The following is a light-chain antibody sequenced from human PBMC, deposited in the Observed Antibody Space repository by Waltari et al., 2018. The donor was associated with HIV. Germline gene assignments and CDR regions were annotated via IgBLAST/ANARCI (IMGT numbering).Light chain of an antibody. Sequence: EIVLTQSPGTLFLSPGERATLSCRASQSVSSSYLARYQQKPGQAPRLLIYGASSRATGIPDRFSGSGSGTDFTLTISRLEPEDFAVYYCQQYGSSPSWTFGQGTKVEIK. CDR2: GAS. V-gene: IGKV3-20*01. CDR3: QQYGSSPSWT. CDR1: QSVSSSY. J-gene: IGKJ1*01.